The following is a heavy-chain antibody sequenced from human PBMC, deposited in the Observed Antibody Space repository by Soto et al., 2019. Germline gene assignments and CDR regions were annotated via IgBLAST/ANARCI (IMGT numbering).Heavy chain of an antibody. CDR2: INHSGST. D-gene: IGHD2-15*01. CDR1: GGSFSGYY. J-gene: IGHJ4*02. CDR3: ARGWGTIAAY. Sequence: QVQLQQWGAGLLKPSETLSLTCAVYGGSFSGYYWNWIRQHPGKGLEWIGEINHSGSTTYNPSLTSPVTISVDTSKNQFSLKLSSVTAADTAVFYCARGWGTIAAYGGQGTLFTASS. V-gene: IGHV4-34*01.